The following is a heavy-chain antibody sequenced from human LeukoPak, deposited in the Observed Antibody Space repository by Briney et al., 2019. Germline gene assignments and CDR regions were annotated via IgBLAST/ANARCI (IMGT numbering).Heavy chain of an antibody. CDR1: GGSISSYY. V-gene: IGHV4-59*12. J-gene: IGHJ3*02. Sequence: SETLSLTCTVSGGSISSYYWSWVRQPPGKGLEWIGYIYYSGSTYYNPSLKSRVTISVDTSKNQFSLKLSSVTAADTAVYYCARLGIVVVPAAIDAFDIWGQGTMVTVSS. CDR3: ARLGIVVVPAAIDAFDI. CDR2: IYYSGST. D-gene: IGHD2-2*01.